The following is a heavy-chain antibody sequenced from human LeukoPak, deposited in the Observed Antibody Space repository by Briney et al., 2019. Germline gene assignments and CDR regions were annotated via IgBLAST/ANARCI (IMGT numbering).Heavy chain of an antibody. Sequence: GGSLRLYCAASGITFRRHWMSWVRQAPGKGLEWVASIGPTGSDRYHADSIKGRFTISRDNANNFLYLQMNSLRAEDTAVYYCATETNGRHYDYWGQGTLLTVSS. CDR1: GITFRRHW. CDR3: ATETNGRHYDY. CDR2: IGPTGSDR. V-gene: IGHV3-21*06. D-gene: IGHD1-14*01. J-gene: IGHJ4*02.